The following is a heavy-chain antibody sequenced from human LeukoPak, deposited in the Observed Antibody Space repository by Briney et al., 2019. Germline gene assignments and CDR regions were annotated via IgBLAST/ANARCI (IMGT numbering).Heavy chain of an antibody. Sequence: PSETLSLTCAVYGGSFSGYYWSWIRQPPGKGLEWIGEINHSGSTTYNPSLKSRVNISVDTSKNQFSLKLSSVTAADTAVYYCARGRRASHWLSSWGQGTLVTVSS. CDR3: ARGRRASHWLSS. V-gene: IGHV4-34*01. J-gene: IGHJ5*02. CDR2: INHSGST. CDR1: GGSFSGYY. D-gene: IGHD3-22*01.